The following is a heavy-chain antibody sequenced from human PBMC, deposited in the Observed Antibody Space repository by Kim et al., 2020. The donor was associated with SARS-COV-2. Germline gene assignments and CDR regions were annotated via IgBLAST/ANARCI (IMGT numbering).Heavy chain of an antibody. J-gene: IGHJ6*02. CDR1: GFTFGDYA. CDR2: ISWNGNII. CDR3: AKDGSYYDFWSSYQSTSQHYGMDV. D-gene: IGHD3-3*01. V-gene: IGHV3-9*01. Sequence: GGSLRLSCVASGFTFGDYAMHWVRQAPGKGLEWVSGISWNGNIIGYVDSVKGRFTISRDNAKNSLYLQMNSLRAEDTALYYCAKDGSYYDFWSSYQSTSQHYGMDVWGQGTAVTVSS.